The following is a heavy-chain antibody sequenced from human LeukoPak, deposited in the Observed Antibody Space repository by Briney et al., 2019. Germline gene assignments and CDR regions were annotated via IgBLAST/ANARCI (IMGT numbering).Heavy chain of an antibody. V-gene: IGHV3-7*03. J-gene: IGHJ6*04. CDR2: IKEDGSEK. Sequence: GGSLRLSCAASGFIFSSYWMSWVRQAPGKGLEWVANIKEDGSEKYYVDSVKGRFTISRDNAKNSLYLQPNSLGAEDTAVYYCARRALRYCSSTSCPAQYYGVDVWGKGTTVTVSS. D-gene: IGHD2-2*01. CDR1: GFIFSSYW. CDR3: ARRALRYCSSTSCPAQYYGVDV.